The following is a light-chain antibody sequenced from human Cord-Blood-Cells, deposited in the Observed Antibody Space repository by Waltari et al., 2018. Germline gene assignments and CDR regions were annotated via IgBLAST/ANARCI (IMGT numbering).Light chain of an antibody. Sequence: DIQMTQSPSSLSASVGDRVTITCRARQSISSYLNWYQQKPGKAPKLLIYAASSLQSGVPSRFSGSGSGTYFTLTISSLQPEDFATYYCQQSYSTLYTFGQGTKLEIK. CDR1: QSISSY. J-gene: IGKJ2*01. CDR2: AAS. V-gene: IGKV1-39*01. CDR3: QQSYSTLYT.